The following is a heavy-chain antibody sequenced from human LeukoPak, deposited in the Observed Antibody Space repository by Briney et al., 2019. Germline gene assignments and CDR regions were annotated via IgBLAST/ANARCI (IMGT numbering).Heavy chain of an antibody. D-gene: IGHD3-22*01. CDR1: GFTFSNYD. Sequence: PGGSLRLSCAASGFTFSNYDMRWVRQAPGKGLEWVSAISGSGGSTYYADSVKGRFAISRDNSKNTLYVQMNSLRAEDTAIYYCAKALGYYYPFDYWGQGTLVTVSS. V-gene: IGHV3-23*01. CDR3: AKALGYYYPFDY. CDR2: ISGSGGST. J-gene: IGHJ4*02.